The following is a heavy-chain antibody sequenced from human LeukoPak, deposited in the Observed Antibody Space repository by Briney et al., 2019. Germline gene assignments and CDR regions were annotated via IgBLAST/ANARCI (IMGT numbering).Heavy chain of an antibody. Sequence: PGGSLRLSCAASGFAFDDYAMHWVRQAPGKGLEWVSGLTWNSVSLGYADSVKGRFTIHTDNPKNSLNLRINNLRPEDTALYYCVKGQGGRGSHILSQIHYWGQGTLVTVSS. CDR2: LTWNSVSL. CDR1: GFAFDDYA. J-gene: IGHJ4*02. CDR3: VKGQGGRGSHILSQIHY. D-gene: IGHD1-26*01. V-gene: IGHV3-9*01.